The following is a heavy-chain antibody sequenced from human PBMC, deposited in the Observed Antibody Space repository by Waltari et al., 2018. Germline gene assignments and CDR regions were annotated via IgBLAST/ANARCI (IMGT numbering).Heavy chain of an antibody. CDR1: GFSLSTSGVG. Sequence: QITLKESGPTLVKPTQTLTLTCTFSGFSLSTSGVGVGWIRQPPGKALEWLALIYWNDDKRYSPSLKTRLTISKDTSKNQVVLTMTNMDPVDTATYYCARSMATIGGHAFDIWGQGTMVTVSS. CDR3: ARSMATIGGHAFDI. J-gene: IGHJ3*02. CDR2: IYWNDDK. V-gene: IGHV2-5*01. D-gene: IGHD5-12*01.